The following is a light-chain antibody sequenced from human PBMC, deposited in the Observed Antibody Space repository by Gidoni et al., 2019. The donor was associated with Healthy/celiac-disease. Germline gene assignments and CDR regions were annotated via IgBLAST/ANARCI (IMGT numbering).Light chain of an antibody. CDR1: QSVSSSY. V-gene: IGKV3-20*01. CDR3: QQYGSSPRT. CDR2: GAS. J-gene: IGKJ4*01. Sequence: ERVLTQAPGSMSLSPGERATLSCRASQSVSSSYLAWYQQKPGQAPRLLIYGASSRATGIPDRFSGSGSGTDFTLTISRLEPEDFAVYYCQQYGSSPRTFGGGTKVEIK.